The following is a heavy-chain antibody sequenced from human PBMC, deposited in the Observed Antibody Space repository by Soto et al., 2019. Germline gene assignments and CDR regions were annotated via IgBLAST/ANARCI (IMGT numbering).Heavy chain of an antibody. V-gene: IGHV3-30-3*01. CDR3: ARESSSLTYYDFWSGWNWFDP. Sequence: GGSLRLSCAASGFTFSSYAMHWVRQAPGKGLEWVAVISYDGSNKYYADSVKGRFTISRDNSKNTLYLQMNSLRAEDTAVYYCARESSSLTYYDFWSGWNWFDPWGQGTLVTVSS. D-gene: IGHD3-3*01. J-gene: IGHJ5*02. CDR2: ISYDGSNK. CDR1: GFTFSSYA.